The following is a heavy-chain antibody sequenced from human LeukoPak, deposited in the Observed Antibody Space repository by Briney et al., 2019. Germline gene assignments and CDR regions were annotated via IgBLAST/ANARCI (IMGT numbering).Heavy chain of an antibody. Sequence: GGALRLSSAASGYTLSRYALNGVRHPPARGVECGSSLTDSGANKYYTDSPKGRFTISRDSSNNELYLKMNSLRAEDTAVYYCATVFYWSGSRCTYYFDYWGQGTLVTVSS. J-gene: IGHJ4*02. D-gene: IGHD3-3*01. CDR2: LTDSGANK. CDR3: ATVFYWSGSRCTYYFDY. V-gene: IGHV3-23*01. CDR1: GYTLSRYA.